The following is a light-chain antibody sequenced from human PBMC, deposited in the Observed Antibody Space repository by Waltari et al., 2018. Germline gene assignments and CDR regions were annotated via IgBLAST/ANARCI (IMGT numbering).Light chain of an antibody. CDR1: QSISSW. CDR3: QQYNSYLLT. Sequence: DIQMTQSPSTLSASVGDRVTIPCRASQSISSWLAWYQQKPGKDPKLLIYKASSLESGVPSRFSGSGSGTEFTLTISSLQPDDFATYYCQQYNSYLLTFGGGTKVEIK. CDR2: KAS. V-gene: IGKV1-5*03. J-gene: IGKJ4*01.